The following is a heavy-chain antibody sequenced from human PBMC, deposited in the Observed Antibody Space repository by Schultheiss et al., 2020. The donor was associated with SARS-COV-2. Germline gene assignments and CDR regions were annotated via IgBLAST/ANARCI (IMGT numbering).Heavy chain of an antibody. D-gene: IGHD4-11*01. Sequence: SETLSLTCTVSGGSISSYYWSWIRQPAGKGLEWIVRIYTSGSTNYNPSLKSRVTISVDTSKNQFSLKLSSVTAADTAVYYCARDGSSVDSNYRTVRYYYYYMDVWGKGTTVTVSS. CDR2: IYTSGST. J-gene: IGHJ6*03. CDR3: ARDGSSVDSNYRTVRYYYYYMDV. CDR1: GGSISSYY. V-gene: IGHV4-4*07.